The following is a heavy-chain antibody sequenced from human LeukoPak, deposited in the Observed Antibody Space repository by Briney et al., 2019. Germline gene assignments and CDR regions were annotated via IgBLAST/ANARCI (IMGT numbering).Heavy chain of an antibody. D-gene: IGHD4-17*01. V-gene: IGHV3-64*04. CDR3: AKPEATVTNTVGFDY. CDR2: ISRDGGST. Sequence: PGGSLRLSCSGSGFSFGNYAIHWVRQAPGKGLDYVSAISRDGGSTYHADSVKGRFAISRDNSKNTLYLQMNSLRAEDTAVYYCAKPEATVTNTVGFDYWGQGTLVTVSS. J-gene: IGHJ4*02. CDR1: GFSFGNYA.